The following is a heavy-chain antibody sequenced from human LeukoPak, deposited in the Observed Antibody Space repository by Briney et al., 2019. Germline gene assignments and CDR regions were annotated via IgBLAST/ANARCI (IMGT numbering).Heavy chain of an antibody. Sequence: GGSLRLSCAASGFTFDDYTMHWVRQAPGKGLEWVAVISYDGSNKYYADSVKGRFTISRDNSKNTLYLQMDSLRAEDTAVYYCARSIEMATIHFDYWGQGTLVTVSS. V-gene: IGHV3-30*04. J-gene: IGHJ4*02. CDR3: ARSIEMATIHFDY. CDR1: GFTFDDYT. D-gene: IGHD5-24*01. CDR2: ISYDGSNK.